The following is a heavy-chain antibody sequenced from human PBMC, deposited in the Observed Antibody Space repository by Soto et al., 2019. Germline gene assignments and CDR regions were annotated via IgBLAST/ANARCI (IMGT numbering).Heavy chain of an antibody. J-gene: IGHJ4*02. D-gene: IGHD4-17*01. V-gene: IGHV3-30-3*01. CDR2: ISYDGSNK. Sequence: PGGSLRLSCAASGFTFSSYAMHWVRQSPGKGLEWVAVISYDGSNKYYADSVKGRFTISRDNSKNSLYLQMNSLRAEDTAVYYCARGLKTMTTVVTVLFDYWGQGTLVTVSS. CDR1: GFTFSSYA. CDR3: ARGLKTMTTVVTVLFDY.